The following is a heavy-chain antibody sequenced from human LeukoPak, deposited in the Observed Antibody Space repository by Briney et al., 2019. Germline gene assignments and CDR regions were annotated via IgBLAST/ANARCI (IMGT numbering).Heavy chain of an antibody. J-gene: IGHJ4*02. V-gene: IGHV1-2*02. CDR2: INPNSGGT. CDR3: ARGSYHYELGYFDY. Sequence: ASVKVSCKASGYTFTGYYMHWVRQAPGQGLEWMGWINPNSGGTNYAQKFQGRVTMTRDTSISTAYMELSSLRSEDTAVYYCARGSYHYELGYFDYWGQGTLVTVSS. D-gene: IGHD1-26*01. CDR1: GYTFTGYY.